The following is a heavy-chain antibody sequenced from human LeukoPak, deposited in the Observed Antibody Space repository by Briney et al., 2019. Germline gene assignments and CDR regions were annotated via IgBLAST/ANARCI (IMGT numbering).Heavy chain of an antibody. J-gene: IGHJ3*02. CDR1: GFTFSNYW. CDR2: IKQDGSQS. D-gene: IGHD1-26*01. Sequence: GGSLRLSCAASGFTFSNYWVNWVRQAPGKGLEWLANIKQDGSQSHNVDSVKSRFTISRDNAKNSLYLQMNSLRAEDTALYYCAKDIGDSGSLNGFDIWGQGTMVTVSS. CDR3: AKDIGDSGSLNGFDI. V-gene: IGHV3-7*03.